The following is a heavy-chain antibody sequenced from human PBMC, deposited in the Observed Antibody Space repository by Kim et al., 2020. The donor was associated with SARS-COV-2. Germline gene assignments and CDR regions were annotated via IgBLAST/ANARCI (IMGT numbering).Heavy chain of an antibody. J-gene: IGHJ4*02. V-gene: IGHV4-31*03. CDR1: GGSISGSDYY. CDR3: ARGAPGGLGPVDY. CDR2: IYYSGNT. D-gene: IGHD6-19*01. Sequence: SETLSLTCTVSGGSISGSDYYWSWIRQRPRKGLEWIGYIYYSGNTYYNPSLKSRVTISVDTSKNQFSLKLSSVTAADTAVYYCARGAPGGLGPVDYWGQG.